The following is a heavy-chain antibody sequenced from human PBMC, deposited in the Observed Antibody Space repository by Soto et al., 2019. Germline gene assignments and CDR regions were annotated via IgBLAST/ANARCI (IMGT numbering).Heavy chain of an antibody. CDR1: GYTFTSYG. CDR2: ISPYNGKT. CDR3: ARSGYYDSSGTPPSDY. J-gene: IGHJ4*02. V-gene: IGHV1-18*01. D-gene: IGHD3-22*01. Sequence: ASAKVSCKASGYTFTSYGISWVRPAPGQGLEWMGWISPYNGKTNYAQKFQGRVTMTTDESTSTAYMELSSLRSEDTAVYYCARSGYYDSSGTPPSDYWGQGTLVTVSS.